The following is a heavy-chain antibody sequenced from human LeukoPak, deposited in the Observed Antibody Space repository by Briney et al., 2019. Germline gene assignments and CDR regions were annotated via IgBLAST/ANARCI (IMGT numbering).Heavy chain of an antibody. J-gene: IGHJ3*02. CDR1: GYTFTSYD. D-gene: IGHD3-22*01. V-gene: IGHV1-8*01. Sequence: ASVKVSCKASGYTFTSYDINWVRQATGQGLEWMGWMNPNSGNTGYAQKFQGRVTMTRNTSISTAYMELSSLRSEDTAVYYCARGRSDYYDSSGYYPDAFDIWGQGTMVTVSS. CDR2: MNPNSGNT. CDR3: ARGRSDYYDSSGYYPDAFDI.